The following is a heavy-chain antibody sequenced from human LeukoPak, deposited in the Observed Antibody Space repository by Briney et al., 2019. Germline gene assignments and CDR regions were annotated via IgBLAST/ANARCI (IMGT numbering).Heavy chain of an antibody. V-gene: IGHV3-30*02. CDR2: IRYDGSNK. D-gene: IGHD3-10*01. J-gene: IGHJ4*02. CDR3: AKERYYYGSGSHYDY. Sequence: GGSLRLSCAASGFTFSSYGMHWVRQAPGKGLEWVAFIRYDGSNKYYADSVKGRFTISRDNSKNTLYLQMNSLRAEDTAVYYCAKERYYYGSGSHYDYWGQGILVTVSS. CDR1: GFTFSSYG.